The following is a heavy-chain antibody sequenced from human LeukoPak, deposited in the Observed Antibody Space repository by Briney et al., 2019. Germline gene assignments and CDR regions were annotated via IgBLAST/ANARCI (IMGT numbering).Heavy chain of an antibody. D-gene: IGHD6-13*01. Sequence: PSETLSLTCTVSGSSISAYYWTWIRQSPGEGLEWIGNIYYSGSTNYNPSLKSRVTISVDTSKNQFSLKLSSVTAADTAVYYCARGTLSAAGNAGAVYYYYGMDVWGQGTTVTVSS. CDR3: ARGTLSAAGNAGAVYYYYGMDV. CDR1: GSSISAYY. V-gene: IGHV4-59*01. CDR2: IYYSGST. J-gene: IGHJ6*02.